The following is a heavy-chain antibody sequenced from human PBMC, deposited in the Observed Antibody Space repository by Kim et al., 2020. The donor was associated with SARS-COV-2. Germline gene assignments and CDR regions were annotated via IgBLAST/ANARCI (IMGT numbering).Heavy chain of an antibody. CDR1: GYSFTSYW. V-gene: IGHV5-51*01. CDR2: IYPGDSDT. J-gene: IGHJ3*02. CDR3: ARLRGWFGESNDAFDI. D-gene: IGHD3-10*01. Sequence: GESLKISCKGSGYSFTSYWIGWVRQMPGKGLEWMGIIYPGDSDTRYSPSFQGQVTISADKSISTAYLQWSSLKASDTAMYYCARLRGWFGESNDAFDIWGQGTMVTVSS.